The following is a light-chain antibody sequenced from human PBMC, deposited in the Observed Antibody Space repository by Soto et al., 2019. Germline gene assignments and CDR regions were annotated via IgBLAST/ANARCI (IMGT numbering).Light chain of an antibody. J-gene: IGKJ3*01. V-gene: IGKV1-33*01. Sequence: DIPMTQSPSSLSASVGDRDTITCQASQDIRRYLNWYQQKPGRAPKLLIYGASNLETVVPSRFSGSGYGTDFIFTISSLQPEDIGTYYCQHYDNLPPFTFGPGTKVGIK. CDR2: GAS. CDR3: QHYDNLPPFT. CDR1: QDIRRY.